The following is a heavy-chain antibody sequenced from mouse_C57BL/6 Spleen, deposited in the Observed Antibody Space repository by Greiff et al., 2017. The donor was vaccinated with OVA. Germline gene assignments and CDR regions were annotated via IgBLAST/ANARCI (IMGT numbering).Heavy chain of an antibody. CDR1: GFTFSDYG. V-gene: IGHV5-17*01. CDR2: ISSGSSTI. J-gene: IGHJ3*01. Sequence: DVHLVESGGGLVKPGGSLKLSCAASGFTFSDYGMHWVRQAPEKGLEWVAYISSGSSTIYYADTVKGRFTISRDNAKNTLFLQMTSLRSEDTAMYYCARHYYGSSYGFAYGGQGTLVTVSA. D-gene: IGHD1-1*01. CDR3: ARHYYGSSYGFAY.